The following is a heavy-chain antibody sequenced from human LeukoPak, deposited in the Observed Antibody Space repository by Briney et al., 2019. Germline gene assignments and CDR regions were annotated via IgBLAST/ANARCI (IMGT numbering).Heavy chain of an antibody. CDR3: AGPLCSSTSCSYYYYYGMDV. Sequence: ASVKVSCKASGYTFTSYAMHWVRQAPGQRLEWMGWINAGNGNTKYSQKFQGRVTITRDTSASTAYMELSSLRSEDTAVYYCAGPLCSSTSCSYYYYYGMDVWGQGTTVTVSS. CDR1: GYTFTSYA. CDR2: INAGNGNT. J-gene: IGHJ6*02. D-gene: IGHD2-2*01. V-gene: IGHV1-3*01.